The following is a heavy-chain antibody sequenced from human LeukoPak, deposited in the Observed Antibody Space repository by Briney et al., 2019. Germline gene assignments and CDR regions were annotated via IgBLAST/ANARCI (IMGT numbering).Heavy chain of an antibody. CDR1: GGSISSGSHY. Sequence: SQTLSLTCTVSGGSISSGSHYWSWIRQPAGKGLEWIGRIYTSGSTNYNPSLKSRVTISVDTSKNQFSLKLSSVTAADTAVYYCARARYYDSSGYYSNDAFDIWGQGTIVTVSS. CDR3: ARARYYDSSGYYSNDAFDI. V-gene: IGHV4-61*02. D-gene: IGHD3-22*01. CDR2: IYTSGST. J-gene: IGHJ3*02.